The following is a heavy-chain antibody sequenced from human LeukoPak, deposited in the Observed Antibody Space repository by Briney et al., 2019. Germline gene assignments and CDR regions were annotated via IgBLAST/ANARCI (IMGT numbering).Heavy chain of an antibody. D-gene: IGHD6-6*01. CDR3: PRSSSAEECSSDY. J-gene: IGHJ4*02. Sequence: GGSLRLSCAASGFTFSSYSMNWVRQAPGKGLEWVSSISSSSGDVYYADSVKGRFTISRDNSTNSLYLQMNSLRAEDTAVYYCPRSSSAEECSSDYWGQGTLVTVSS. CDR1: GFTFSSYS. V-gene: IGHV3-21*04. CDR2: ISSSSGDV.